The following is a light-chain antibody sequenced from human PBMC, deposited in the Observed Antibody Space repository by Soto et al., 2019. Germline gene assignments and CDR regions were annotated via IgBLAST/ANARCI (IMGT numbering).Light chain of an antibody. CDR3: QQYHDWPPP. V-gene: IGKV3-15*01. J-gene: IGKJ1*01. CDR1: QSVNTA. CDR2: AAS. Sequence: EIVMTQSPATLSMSPGERATLSCRASQSVNTAIAWYLQKPGQAPRLLVYAASARATDVPARFSGSGSGLEFTLTISSLQSDDFEVFFCQQYHDWPPPFGQGTKVEIK.